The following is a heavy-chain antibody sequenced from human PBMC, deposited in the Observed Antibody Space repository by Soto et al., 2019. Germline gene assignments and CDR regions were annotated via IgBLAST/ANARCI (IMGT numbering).Heavy chain of an antibody. CDR1: GFTFSSYG. V-gene: IGHV3-23*01. CDR2: ISGSGGNT. Sequence: GGSLRLSCAASGFTFSSYGMSWVRQAPGKGLEWVSSISGSGGNTYYADSVKGRFTISRDNSKNTLYLQMNSLRAEDTAVYYCAKDRPAPMVPYWCDYCGQGTLVTVYS. J-gene: IGHJ4*02. D-gene: IGHD2-21*01. CDR3: AKDRPAPMVPYWCDY.